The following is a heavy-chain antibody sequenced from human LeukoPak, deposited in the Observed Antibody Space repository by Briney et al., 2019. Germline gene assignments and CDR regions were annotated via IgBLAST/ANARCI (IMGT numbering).Heavy chain of an antibody. D-gene: IGHD2-2*01. CDR2: ISYDGSNK. CDR1: GFTFSSYG. Sequence: GGSLRLSCAASGFTFSSYGMHWVRQAPGKGLEWVAVISYDGSNKYYADSVKGRFTISRDSSKNTLYLQMNSLRAEDTAVYYCAKVPSGRYCSSTSCYFDYWGQGTLVTVSS. J-gene: IGHJ4*02. V-gene: IGHV3-30*18. CDR3: AKVPSGRYCSSTSCYFDY.